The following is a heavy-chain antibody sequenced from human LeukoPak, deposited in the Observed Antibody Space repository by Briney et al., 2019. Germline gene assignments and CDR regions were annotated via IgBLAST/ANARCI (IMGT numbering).Heavy chain of an antibody. V-gene: IGHV1-2*02. CDR2: IKPNSGGT. D-gene: IGHD3-10*01. CDR1: GYTFIPYS. J-gene: IGHJ4*02. Sequence: ASVKVSCKTSGYTFIPYSMHWVRRAPGQGLEWMGWIKPNSGGTNYAQKFQGRVNMTRDTSISTDYMELSGLRSDDTAVYYCARGMVRGVMLFDYWGQGTLVTVSS. CDR3: ARGMVRGVMLFDY.